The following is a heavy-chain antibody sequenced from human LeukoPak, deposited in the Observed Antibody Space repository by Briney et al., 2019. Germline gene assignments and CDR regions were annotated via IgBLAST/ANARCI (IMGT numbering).Heavy chain of an antibody. V-gene: IGHV4-34*01. CDR2: INHSGST. CDR1: GGSFSGYY. J-gene: IGHJ3*02. D-gene: IGHD1-26*01. CDR3: ASLVGATRGAAAFDI. Sequence: SETLSLTCAVYGGSFSGYYWSWIRQPPGKGLEWIGEINHSGSTNYNPPLKSRVTISVDTSKNQFSLKLSSVTAADTAVYYCASLVGATRGAAAFDIWGQGTMVTVSS.